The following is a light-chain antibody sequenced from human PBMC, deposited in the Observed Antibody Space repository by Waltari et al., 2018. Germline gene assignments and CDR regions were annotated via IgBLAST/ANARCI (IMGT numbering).Light chain of an antibody. J-gene: IGLJ3*02. CDR3: SSYTTRGTWV. V-gene: IGLV2-14*03. CDR1: FSDVGAYDY. CDR2: AVS. Sequence: QSALTQPASVSGSPGQSITFSCTGAFSDVGAYDYVSWSQPLPGSAPNLLICAVSHLPSGFSDRLSGSKSGNTASLTISGLQPEDEADYYCSSYTTRGTWVFGGGTKLTVL.